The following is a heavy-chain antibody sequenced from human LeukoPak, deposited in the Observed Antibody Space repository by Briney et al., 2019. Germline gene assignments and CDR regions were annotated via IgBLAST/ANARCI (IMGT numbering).Heavy chain of an antibody. CDR3: ARMVGNWFDP. D-gene: IGHD2-15*01. CDR1: GGSISSHY. J-gene: IGHJ5*02. CDR2: IYYSGST. V-gene: IGHV4-59*11. Sequence: SETLSLTCTVSGGSISSHYWSWIRQPPGKGLEWIGYIYYSGSTNYNPSLKSRVTISVDTSKNQFSLQLSSVTAADTAVYYCARMVGNWFDPWGQGTLVTVSS.